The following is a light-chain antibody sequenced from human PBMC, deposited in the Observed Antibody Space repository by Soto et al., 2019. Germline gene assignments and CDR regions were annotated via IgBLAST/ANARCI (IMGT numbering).Light chain of an antibody. V-gene: IGLV3-21*02. CDR1: NFGSKG. CDR2: DYR. J-gene: IGLJ2*01. CDR3: QVWDPSSDHRI. Sequence: SYELTQPPSVSVAPGQTARITCGGNNFGSKGVHWYQQKPGQAPVLVVYDYRDRPSGIPERFSGSNSGNTATLTISRVEAGDEADYYCQVWDPSSDHRIFGGGTKLTVL.